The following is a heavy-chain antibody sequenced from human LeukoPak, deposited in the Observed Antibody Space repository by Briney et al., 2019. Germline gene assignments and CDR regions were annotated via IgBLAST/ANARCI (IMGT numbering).Heavy chain of an antibody. CDR3: ARAPAGYCSSTSCRTDYYYGMDV. J-gene: IGHJ6*04. D-gene: IGHD2-2*01. CDR2: ISSSSSYI. CDR1: GFTFSSYS. V-gene: IGHV3-21*01. Sequence: KSGGSLRLSSAASGFTFSSYSMNWVRQAPGKGLEWVSSISSSSSYIYYADSVKGRFTISRDNAKNSLYLQMNSLRAEDTAVYYCARAPAGYCSSTSCRTDYYYGMDVWGKGTTVTVSS.